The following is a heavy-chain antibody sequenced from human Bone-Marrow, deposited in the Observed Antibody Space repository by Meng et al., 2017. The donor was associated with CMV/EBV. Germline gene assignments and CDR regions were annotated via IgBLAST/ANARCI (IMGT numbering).Heavy chain of an antibody. J-gene: IGHJ4*02. V-gene: IGHV3-21*01. CDR1: GFAFSYYT. D-gene: IGHD5-24*01. CDR3: ARQGSGAEMAIIPLEY. CDR2: ISRSSTYI. Sequence: GESLTISCAASGFAFSYYTMSWVRQAPGKGLEWVSSISRSSTYIYYADSVEGRFSISRDNAKGSLYLQMNSLGAEDTAVYYCARQGSGAEMAIIPLEYWGQGTLVTVSS.